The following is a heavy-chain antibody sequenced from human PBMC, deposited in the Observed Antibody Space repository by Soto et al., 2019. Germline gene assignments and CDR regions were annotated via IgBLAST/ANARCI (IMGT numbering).Heavy chain of an antibody. CDR1: GGSFSGYY. J-gene: IGHJ6*02. CDR3: ASEVRGVLDV. V-gene: IGHV4-34*01. Sequence: PSETLSLTCAFSGGSFSGYYWSWIRQSPGKGLEWIGEINHSKSTNFNPSLKSRVTISVDTSKNQFSLKLSSVTAADTAVYYCASEVRGVLDVWGHGTTVTVSS. D-gene: IGHD3-10*01. CDR2: INHSKST.